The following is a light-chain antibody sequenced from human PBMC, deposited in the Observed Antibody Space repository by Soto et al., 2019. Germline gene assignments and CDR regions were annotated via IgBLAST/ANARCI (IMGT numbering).Light chain of an antibody. J-gene: IGKJ4*01. V-gene: IGKV1-9*01. Sequence: DIPLTQSPSFLSASVGDRVTITCRASQDSSSYLAWYQQKAGKAPKLLIYAASTLQSGVPSRFSGTGSGTEFTLTISSLQPEDFATYYCQQLKSYPLTFGGGTKVEIK. CDR1: QDSSSY. CDR3: QQLKSYPLT. CDR2: AAS.